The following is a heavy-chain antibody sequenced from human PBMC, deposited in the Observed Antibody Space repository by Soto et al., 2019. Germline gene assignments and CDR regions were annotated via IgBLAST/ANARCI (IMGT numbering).Heavy chain of an antibody. CDR1: GGSFTSNA. D-gene: IGHD3-16*01. CDR3: ARDLALIGFDH. Sequence: QVHLVQSGAEVQKPGYSVNVSCKDSGGSFTSNAISWVRQAPGQGLEWMGTVLPILGTTNYAQKFKGRVTMTADKSTITAYLELTSLRSEDTAVYYCARDLALIGFDHWGQGSLVTVAS. V-gene: IGHV1-69*06. J-gene: IGHJ4*02. CDR2: VLPILGTT.